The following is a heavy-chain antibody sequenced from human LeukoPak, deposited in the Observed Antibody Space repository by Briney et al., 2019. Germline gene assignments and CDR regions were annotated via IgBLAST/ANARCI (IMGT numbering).Heavy chain of an antibody. CDR1: GFTFSSYA. D-gene: IGHD3-3*01. CDR3: ARARVPTNYDFWSGPDY. CDR2: ISASGGNT. V-gene: IGHV3-23*01. Sequence: GGSLRLSCAASGFTFSSYAMSWVRQAPGKGLEWVSVISASGGNTYYADSVKGRFTISRDNSKNTLYLQMNSLRAEDTAVYYCARARVPTNYDFWSGPDYWGQGTLVTVSS. J-gene: IGHJ4*02.